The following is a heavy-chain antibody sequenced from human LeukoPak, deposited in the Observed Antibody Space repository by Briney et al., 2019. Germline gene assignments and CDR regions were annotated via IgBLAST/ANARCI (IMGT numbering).Heavy chain of an antibody. V-gene: IGHV3-43*01. CDR1: GFTFDDYT. CDR2: ISWDGGST. J-gene: IGHJ4*02. CDR3: AKDIGHRGYSYGWDAAFDY. Sequence: GGSLRLSCAASGFTFDDYTMHWVRQAPGKGLEWVSLISWDGGSTYYADSVKGRFTISRDNSKNSLYLHMNSLRTEDTALYYCAKDIGHRGYSYGWDAAFDYWGQGTLVTVSS. D-gene: IGHD5-18*01.